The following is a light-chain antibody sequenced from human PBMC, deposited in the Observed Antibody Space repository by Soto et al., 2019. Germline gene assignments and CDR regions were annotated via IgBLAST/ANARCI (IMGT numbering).Light chain of an antibody. CDR2: TAS. V-gene: IGKV1-39*01. CDR1: QTINGY. CDR3: QQNYNNPYT. Sequence: DIQMTQSPSSMSASVGDRVTITCRASQTINGYLNWYQQRAGEAPKLLIYTASSLQSGVPSKFSGSGSGTDFTLTISNLQPEDSATYYCQQNYNNPYTFGQGTKLEIK. J-gene: IGKJ2*01.